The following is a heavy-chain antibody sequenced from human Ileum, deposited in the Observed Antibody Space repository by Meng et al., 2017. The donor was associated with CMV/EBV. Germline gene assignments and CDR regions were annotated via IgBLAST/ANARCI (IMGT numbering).Heavy chain of an antibody. D-gene: IGHD3-16*01. Sequence: ESLKISCAASGFTFNNYWMHWVRQAPGKGLVWISYINNDGSSTTYADSVKGRFTISRDNAKNTVYLQMNSLRAEDTAVYYCARSVGGFDYWGQGALVTVSS. V-gene: IGHV3-74*03. CDR3: ARSVGGFDY. CDR1: GFTFNNYW. CDR2: INNDGSST. J-gene: IGHJ4*02.